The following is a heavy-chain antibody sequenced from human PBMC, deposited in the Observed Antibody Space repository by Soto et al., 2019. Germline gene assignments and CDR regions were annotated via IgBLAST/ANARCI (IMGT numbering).Heavy chain of an antibody. V-gene: IGHV3-30*18. CDR2: ISYDGSNK. D-gene: IGHD6-19*01. Sequence: GGSLRLSCAASGFTFSSYGMHWVRQAPGKGLEWVAVISYDGSNKYYADSVKGRFTISRDNSKNTLYLQMNSLRAEDTAVYYCAKDEANKIAVAGKGVLDYWGQGTLVTVSS. CDR3: AKDEANKIAVAGKGVLDY. CDR1: GFTFSSYG. J-gene: IGHJ4*02.